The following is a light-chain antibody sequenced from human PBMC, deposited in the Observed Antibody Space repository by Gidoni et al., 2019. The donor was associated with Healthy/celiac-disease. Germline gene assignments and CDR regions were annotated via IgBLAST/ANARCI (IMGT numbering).Light chain of an antibody. V-gene: IGKV1-39*01. CDR3: QQCDSTPLT. Sequence: DHQMTPSPSSLSASVGDRVTITCRASQSISSYLNWYQQKPGKAPKLLIYAASSLQSGVPSRFSGSGSGTDFTLTISSLQPEDFATYYCQQCDSTPLTFGRGTKLEIK. CDR1: QSISSY. J-gene: IGKJ4*01. CDR2: AAS.